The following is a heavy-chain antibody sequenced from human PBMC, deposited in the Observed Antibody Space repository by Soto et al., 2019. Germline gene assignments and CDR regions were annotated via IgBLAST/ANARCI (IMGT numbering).Heavy chain of an antibody. CDR2: IWYDGSKK. Sequence: PGVSLRLSCAASGFTFSTYGIHWVRQTPGKGLEWVAVIWYDGSKKYYADSVKGRFTISRDNSKNTLYLQMNSLRAEDTAVYYCARAHIFGGGFVLASGGKGPLVPVSS. CDR1: GFTFSTYG. J-gene: IGHJ4*02. D-gene: IGHD3-3*02. CDR3: ARAHIFGGGFVLAS. V-gene: IGHV3-33*01.